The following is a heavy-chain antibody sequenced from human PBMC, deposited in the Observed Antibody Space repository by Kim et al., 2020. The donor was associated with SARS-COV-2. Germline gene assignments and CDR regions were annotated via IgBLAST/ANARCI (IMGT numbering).Heavy chain of an antibody. CDR3: ARAPRDIVVVVAATHLWAFVI. CDR1: GFTFSRYE. Sequence: GGSLRLSCAASGFTFSRYEMNWVRQAPGKGLVWVSYISSSGSTIYYADSVKGRFTISRDNAKNSLYLQMNSLRAEDTAVYYCARAPRDIVVVVAATHLWAFVIGGQGTMVNVSS. J-gene: IGHJ3*02. D-gene: IGHD2-15*01. CDR2: ISSSGSTI. V-gene: IGHV3-48*03.